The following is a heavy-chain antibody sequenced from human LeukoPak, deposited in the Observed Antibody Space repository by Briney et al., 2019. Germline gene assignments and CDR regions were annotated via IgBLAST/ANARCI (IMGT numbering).Heavy chain of an antibody. CDR1: GFTVSGSY. Sequence: GSLRLSCAASGFTVSGSYMSWVRQAPGKGLEWVSVFYTGGNRNYADSVEGRFAISRDNSKNTLYLQMNSLRTEDTAVYYCARDSGSEYYFDYWGQGTLVAVSS. V-gene: IGHV3-53*01. J-gene: IGHJ4*02. D-gene: IGHD2/OR15-2a*01. CDR2: FYTGGNR. CDR3: ARDSGSEYYFDY.